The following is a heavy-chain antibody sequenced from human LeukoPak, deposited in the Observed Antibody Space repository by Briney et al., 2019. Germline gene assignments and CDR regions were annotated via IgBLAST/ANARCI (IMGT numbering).Heavy chain of an antibody. Sequence: SETLSLTFTVSGGSISRSSYYWSWIRQPPGKGLEWIGEINHSGGTNYNPSLKSRVTISVDTSKNQFSLKLSSVTAADTAVYYCARAGGRWYFDLWGRGTLVTVSS. CDR2: INHSGGT. D-gene: IGHD4-23*01. V-gene: IGHV4-39*07. CDR1: GGSISRSSYY. J-gene: IGHJ2*01. CDR3: ARAGGRWYFDL.